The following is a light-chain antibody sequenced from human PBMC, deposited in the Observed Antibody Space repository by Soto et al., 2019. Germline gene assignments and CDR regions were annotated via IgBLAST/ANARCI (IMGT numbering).Light chain of an antibody. Sequence: QSVLTQPPSVSGAPGQRVTISCSGGSSNIGAGYDVHWYQQLPQTAPKLLIYGNNLRPSGVPDRFSGSKSGTSASLAITGLQAEDEADYYCHSYDRTLSGSVFGGGTQLTVL. V-gene: IGLV1-40*01. CDR1: SSNIGAGYD. CDR3: HSYDRTLSGSV. CDR2: GNN. J-gene: IGLJ3*02.